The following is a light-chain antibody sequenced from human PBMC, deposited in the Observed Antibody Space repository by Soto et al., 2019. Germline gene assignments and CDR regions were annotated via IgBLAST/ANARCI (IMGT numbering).Light chain of an antibody. CDR3: QQHANWPLT. Sequence: EIVLTQSPATLSLSPGERATLSCRASQSVNSYLAWFQQKPGQAPRLLIYEASTRATGIPARFSGSGSGTDFTLTISSLGPEDFAVYYCQQHANWPLTFGGGTKVEIK. J-gene: IGKJ4*01. V-gene: IGKV3-11*01. CDR2: EAS. CDR1: QSVNSY.